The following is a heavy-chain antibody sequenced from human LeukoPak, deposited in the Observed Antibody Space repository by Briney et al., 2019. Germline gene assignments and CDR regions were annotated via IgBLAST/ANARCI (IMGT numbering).Heavy chain of an antibody. D-gene: IGHD1-26*01. J-gene: IGHJ3*02. CDR1: GYTFTSYY. CDR2: INPSGGST. CDR3: ARPLGGAHDAFDS. V-gene: IGHV1-46*01. Sequence: ASVKVSCKASGYTFTSYYIHWVRQAPGQGLEWMGIINPSGGSTRYAQKFQGRVTVTRDTSTTTVHMELSSLRSEDTAVYYCARPLGGAHDAFDSWGQGTMVTVSS.